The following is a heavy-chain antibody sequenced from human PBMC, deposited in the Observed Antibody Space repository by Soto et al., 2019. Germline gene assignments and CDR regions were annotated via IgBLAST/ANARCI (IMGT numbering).Heavy chain of an antibody. D-gene: IGHD4-17*01. J-gene: IGHJ4*02. CDR2: IIPILGIA. CDR1: GGTFSSYT. V-gene: IGHV1-69*02. Sequence: ASVKVSCKASGGTFSSYTISWVRQAPGQGLEWMGRIIPILGIANYAQKFQGRVTITADKSTSTAYMELSSLRSEDTAVYYCASPSDYGGSFGYWGQGTLVTVSS. CDR3: ASPSDYGGSFGY.